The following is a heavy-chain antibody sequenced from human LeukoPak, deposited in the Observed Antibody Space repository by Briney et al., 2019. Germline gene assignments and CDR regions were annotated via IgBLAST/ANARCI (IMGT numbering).Heavy chain of an antibody. CDR1: GYTFTSYG. Sequence: ASVKVSCKASGYTFTSYGISWVRQAPGQGLEWMGWISAYNGNTNYAQKLQGRVTMTTDTSTSTAYMELRSLRSDDTAVYHCARNRVCTGSSCSPRWFYPWGQGTLVTVSS. CDR2: ISAYNGNT. D-gene: IGHD2-15*01. CDR3: ARNRVCTGSSCSPRWFYP. J-gene: IGHJ5*02. V-gene: IGHV1-18*01.